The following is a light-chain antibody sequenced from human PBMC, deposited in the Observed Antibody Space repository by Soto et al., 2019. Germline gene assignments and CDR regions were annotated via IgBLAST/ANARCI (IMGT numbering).Light chain of an antibody. Sequence: EIVLTQSPATLSSSPGERATLSFRASQTVFSRLAWYQHKSGQSPRLLIYDVSIRATGVPARFSGTGSETDFTLTISGLQSENSAVYFCQQYNNWPFSFGQGTRLEIK. J-gene: IGKJ5*01. CDR1: QTVFSR. CDR3: QQYNNWPFS. CDR2: DVS. V-gene: IGKV3-15*01.